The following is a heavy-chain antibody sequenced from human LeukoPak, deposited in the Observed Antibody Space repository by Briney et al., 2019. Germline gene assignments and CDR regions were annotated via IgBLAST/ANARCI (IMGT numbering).Heavy chain of an antibody. Sequence: GGSLRLSCAASGFTFSSYAMSWVRQAPGKGLEWVSAISGSGGSTYYADSVKGRFTISRDNSKNTLYLQMNSLRAEDTAVYYCAKDLRRYSYGYKGEQSDYWGQGTLVTVSS. CDR3: AKDLRRYSYGYKGEQSDY. D-gene: IGHD5-18*01. CDR1: GFTFSSYA. V-gene: IGHV3-23*01. J-gene: IGHJ4*02. CDR2: ISGSGGST.